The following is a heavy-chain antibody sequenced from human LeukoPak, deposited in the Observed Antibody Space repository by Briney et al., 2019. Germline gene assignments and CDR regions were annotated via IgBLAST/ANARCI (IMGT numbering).Heavy chain of an antibody. D-gene: IGHD3-22*01. V-gene: IGHV3-23*01. Sequence: GGSLRLSCAASGFTFSSYAMSWVRQAPGKGLEWVSAISGSGGSTYYADSVKGRFTISRDNSKNTLYLQMNSLRAEDTAVYYCARGPDYDSSGYYQESFDYWGQGTLVTVSS. J-gene: IGHJ4*02. CDR3: ARGPDYDSSGYYQESFDY. CDR1: GFTFSSYA. CDR2: ISGSGGST.